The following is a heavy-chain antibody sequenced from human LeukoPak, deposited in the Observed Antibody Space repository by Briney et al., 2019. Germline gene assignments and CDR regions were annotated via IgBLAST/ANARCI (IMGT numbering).Heavy chain of an antibody. V-gene: IGHV4-39*07. CDR1: GGSISISSYY. J-gene: IGHJ4*02. D-gene: IGHD6-19*01. CDR3: ARGTLYSGWSYYFDY. Sequence: ASETLSLTCTVSGGSISISSYYWGWIRQPPGKGLEWIGSVYYSGTTSKKPSLKSRVTIPVDMSKNHFSLRLSSVTAADTAVYYCARGTLYSGWSYYFDYWGQGTLVRVSS. CDR2: VYYSGTT.